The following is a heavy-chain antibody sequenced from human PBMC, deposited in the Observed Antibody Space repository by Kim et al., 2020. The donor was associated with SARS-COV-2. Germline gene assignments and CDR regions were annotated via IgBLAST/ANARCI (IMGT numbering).Heavy chain of an antibody. D-gene: IGHD5-12*01. CDR3: AKDITDIVATDFDY. J-gene: IGHJ4*02. Sequence: YPESGKGRFTISRDKAKNSLYLQMNSLRAEDTALYYCAKDITDIVATDFDYWGQGTLVTVSS. V-gene: IGHV3-9*01.